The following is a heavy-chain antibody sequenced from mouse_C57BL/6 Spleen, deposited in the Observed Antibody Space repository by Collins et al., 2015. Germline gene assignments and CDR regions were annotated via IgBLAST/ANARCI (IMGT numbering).Heavy chain of an antibody. CDR3: TRSEVFYYGRSPYYFDY. J-gene: IGHJ2*01. CDR2: IDPETGGT. D-gene: IGHD1-1*01. V-gene: IGHV1-15*01. Sequence: IGAIDPETGGTAYNQKFKGKAILTADKSSNTAYMELRSLTSEDSAVYYCTRSEVFYYGRSPYYFDYWGQGTTLTVSS.